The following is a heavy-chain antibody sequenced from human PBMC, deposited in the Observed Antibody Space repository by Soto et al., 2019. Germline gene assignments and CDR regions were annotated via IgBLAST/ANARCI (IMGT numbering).Heavy chain of an antibody. CDR3: ARAQGFGEYNY. J-gene: IGHJ4*02. CDR2: IYSGGST. Sequence: GGSLRLSCAASGFTVSSNYMSWVRQAPGMGLEWVSVIYSGGSTYYADSVKGRFTISRDNSKNTLYLQMNSLRAEDTAVYYCARAQGFGEYNYWGQGTLVTVSS. CDR1: GFTVSSNY. D-gene: IGHD3-10*01. V-gene: IGHV3-66*01.